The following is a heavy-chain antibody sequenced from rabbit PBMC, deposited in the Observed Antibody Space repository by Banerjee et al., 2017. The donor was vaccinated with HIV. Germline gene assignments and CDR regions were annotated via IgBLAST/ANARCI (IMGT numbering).Heavy chain of an antibody. CDR3: ARAPYGGVGYAMYYFNL. CDR1: GFSFSSDCD. J-gene: IGHJ4*01. Sequence: QSLEESGGDLVKPGASLTLTCKASGFSFSSDCDMCWVRQAPGKGLEWIACIYTGSSGTTYYASWAKGRFTISKTSSTTVTLQMTSLTAADTATYFCARAPYGGVGYAMYYFNLWGPGTLVTVS. CDR2: IYTGSSGTT. D-gene: IGHD6-1*01. V-gene: IGHV1S40*01.